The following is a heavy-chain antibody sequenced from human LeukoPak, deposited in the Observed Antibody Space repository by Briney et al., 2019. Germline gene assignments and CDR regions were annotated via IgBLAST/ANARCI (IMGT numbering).Heavy chain of an antibody. CDR2: IYTSGST. CDR3: ARGGYYYYHMDV. J-gene: IGHJ6*03. V-gene: IGHV4-4*09. D-gene: IGHD2-15*01. CDR1: GVSISSYY. Sequence: PSETLSLTCTVSGVSISSYYWSWIRQPPGKGLEWIGYIYTSGSTNYDPSLKSRVTISIDTSKNQFSLKLSSVTAADTAVYYCARGGYYYYHMDVWGKGTTVTDSS.